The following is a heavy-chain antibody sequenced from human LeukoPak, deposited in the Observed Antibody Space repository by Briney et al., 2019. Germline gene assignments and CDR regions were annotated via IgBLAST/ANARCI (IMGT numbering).Heavy chain of an antibody. D-gene: IGHD1-26*01. J-gene: IGHJ3*02. V-gene: IGHV4-59*12. CDR3: AREELGAFDI. CDR2: IYYSGST. Sequence: SETLSLTCTVSGGSISSYYWSWIRQPPGKGLEWIGYIYYSGSTNYNPSLKSRVTISVDTSKNQFSLKLSSVTAADTAVYYCAREELGAFDIWGQGTMVTVSS. CDR1: GGSISSYY.